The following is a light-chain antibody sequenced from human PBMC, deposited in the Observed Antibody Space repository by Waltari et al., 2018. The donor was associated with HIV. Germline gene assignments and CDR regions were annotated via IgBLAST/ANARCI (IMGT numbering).Light chain of an antibody. CDR3: QQSYSTPPET. Sequence: DIQMTQSPSSLSASVGDRVTITCRATQSISDYLNWYQQKPGKAPKLLISAASSLQSGVPSRFSGSRSGTDFSLTISSLQPEDFATYYCQQSYSTPPETFGGGTKVEIK. CDR1: QSISDY. V-gene: IGKV1-39*01. J-gene: IGKJ4*01. CDR2: AAS.